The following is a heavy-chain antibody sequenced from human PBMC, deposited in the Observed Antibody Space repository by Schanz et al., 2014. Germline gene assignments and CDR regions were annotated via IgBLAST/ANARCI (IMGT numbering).Heavy chain of an antibody. CDR2: IWSDGTNE. J-gene: IGHJ4*02. V-gene: IGHV3-33*01. D-gene: IGHD1-26*01. Sequence: VQLVESGGGVVQPGKSLRLSCATSGFIFRSFGIHWVRQAPGKGLEWVAVIWSDGTNEYYADSVKGRFTISRDNSKNTVHLQMNSLRAEDTAVYYCARDHTTESYYSAGPPIDYWGQGTLXTVSS. CDR1: GFIFRSFG. CDR3: ARDHTTESYYSAGPPIDY.